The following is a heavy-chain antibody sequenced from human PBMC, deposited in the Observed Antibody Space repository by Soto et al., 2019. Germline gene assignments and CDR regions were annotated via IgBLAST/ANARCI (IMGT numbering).Heavy chain of an antibody. CDR1: GYTFSDFD. J-gene: IGHJ6*02. CDR2: MNARSGDT. V-gene: IGHV1-8*01. D-gene: IGHD3-16*01. Sequence: GASVKVSCKASGYTFSDFDINWLRQASGQGPEWMGWMNARSGDTFFAQRFQGKFNMTWDTSLSTAYMEVGSLTSDDTAMYYCARGNPFNYAGFDVWGQGTTVTVSS. CDR3: ARGNPFNYAGFDV.